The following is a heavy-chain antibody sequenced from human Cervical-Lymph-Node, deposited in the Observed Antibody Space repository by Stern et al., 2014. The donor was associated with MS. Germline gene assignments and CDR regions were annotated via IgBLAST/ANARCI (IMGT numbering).Heavy chain of an antibody. CDR3: AREGEYCSGSRCYPFLDY. D-gene: IGHD2-15*01. Sequence: QLQLQESGPGLVKPSETLSLTCTVSGGSLRSYYWNWIRQAPGKGLEWLGVIYRTWSVNYNRSLSSRVAMSVDTSKNQFSLTVSSVTAADTAVYYCAREGEYCSGSRCYPFLDYWGQGTLVTVSS. CDR2: IYRTWSV. V-gene: IGHV4-59*01. CDR1: GGSLRSYY. J-gene: IGHJ4*02.